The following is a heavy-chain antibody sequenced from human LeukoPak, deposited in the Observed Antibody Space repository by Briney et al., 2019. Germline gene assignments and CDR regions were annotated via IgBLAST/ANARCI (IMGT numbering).Heavy chain of an antibody. CDR2: ISHSGST. Sequence: SETLSLTCSVSGNSFSSGYYWGWIRQPPGKGLKWIGSISHSGSTYYNPSLKSRVTISVDTSKNQFSLKLSSVTAADTAVYYCARGQARLSWFDPWGQGTLVTVSS. CDR1: GNSFSSGYY. D-gene: IGHD6-19*01. V-gene: IGHV4-38-2*02. CDR3: ARGQARLSWFDP. J-gene: IGHJ5*02.